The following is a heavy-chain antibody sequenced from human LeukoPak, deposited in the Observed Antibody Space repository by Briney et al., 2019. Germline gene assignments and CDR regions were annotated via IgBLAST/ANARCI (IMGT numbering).Heavy chain of an antibody. V-gene: IGHV5-10-1*01. CDR3: ARHDIVVVPAAIDAFDI. CDR1: GYSFTSYW. J-gene: IGHJ3*02. CDR2: IDPSDSYT. D-gene: IGHD2-2*01. Sequence: GESLKISCKGSGYSFTSYWISWARQMPGKGLEWMGRIDPSDSYTNYSPSFQGHVTISADKSISTAYLQWSSLKASDTAMYYCARHDIVVVPAAIDAFDIWGQGTMVTVSS.